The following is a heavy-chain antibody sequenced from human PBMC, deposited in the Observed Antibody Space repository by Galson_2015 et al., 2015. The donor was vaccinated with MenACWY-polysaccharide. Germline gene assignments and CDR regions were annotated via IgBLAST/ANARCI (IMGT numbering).Heavy chain of an antibody. J-gene: IGHJ4*02. CDR1: DITFNRYV. CDR2: VSCGGDNK. CDR3: VRETDSATSGNVLHPDDY. D-gene: IGHD5-12*01. V-gene: IGHV3-30*04. Sequence: SLRLSCAVSDITFNRYVMRWVRQPPGKGLEWALAVSCGGDNKYYADSVKGRFTISRDNSRNTVDLQMNSLRVEDTAVYYCVRETDSATSGNVLHPDDYSGQGTLGTVSP.